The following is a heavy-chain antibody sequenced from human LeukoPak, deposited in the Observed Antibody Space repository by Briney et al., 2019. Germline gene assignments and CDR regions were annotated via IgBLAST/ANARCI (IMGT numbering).Heavy chain of an antibody. CDR3: AKEGVLLWFGELDY. CDR1: GFTFSSYG. CDR2: ISYDGSNK. J-gene: IGHJ4*02. D-gene: IGHD3-10*01. Sequence: PGGSLRLSCAASGFTFSSYGMHWVRQAPGKGLEWVAVISYDGSNKYYADSVKGRFTISRDNSKNTLYLQMNSLRAEDTAVYYCAKEGVLLWFGELDYWGQGTLVTVSS. V-gene: IGHV3-30*18.